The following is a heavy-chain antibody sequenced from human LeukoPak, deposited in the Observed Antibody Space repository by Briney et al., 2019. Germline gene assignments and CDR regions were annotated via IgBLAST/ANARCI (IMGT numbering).Heavy chain of an antibody. CDR1: GFTFSSYS. CDR3: ARGPSLYYYDSSGYPYYFDY. CDR2: ISSSSSYI. D-gene: IGHD3-22*01. J-gene: IGHJ4*02. Sequence: SGGSLRLSCAASGFTFSSYSVNWVRQAPGKGPEWVSSISSSSSYIYYADSVKGRFTISRDNAKNSLYLQMNSLRAEDTAVYYCARGPSLYYYDSSGYPYYFDYWGQGTLVTVSS. V-gene: IGHV3-21*01.